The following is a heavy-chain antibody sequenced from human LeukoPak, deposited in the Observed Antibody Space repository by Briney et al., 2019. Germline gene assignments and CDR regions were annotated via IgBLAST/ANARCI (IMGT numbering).Heavy chain of an antibody. D-gene: IGHD4-23*01. Sequence: SETLSLTCTVSGGSISSGDYYWSWIRQPPGKGLEWIGYIYYSGSTYYNPSLKSRVTISVDTSKNQFSLKLSSVTAADTAVYYCARHEDYGGNDYWGQGTLVTVSS. V-gene: IGHV4-30-4*08. J-gene: IGHJ4*02. CDR2: IYYSGST. CDR1: GGSISSGDYY. CDR3: ARHEDYGGNDY.